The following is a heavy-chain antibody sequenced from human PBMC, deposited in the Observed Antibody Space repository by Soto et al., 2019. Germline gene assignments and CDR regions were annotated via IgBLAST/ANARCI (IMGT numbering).Heavy chain of an antibody. V-gene: IGHV3-23*01. J-gene: IGHJ6*02. CDR1: GFTFSSYA. D-gene: IGHD3-22*01. CDR3: AKVLSREYYYDSSGSGYYYGMDV. CDR2: ISGSGGST. Sequence: GGSLSLSCAASGFTFSSYAMSWVRQAPGKGLERVSAISGSGGSTYYADSVKGRFTISRDNSKNTLYLQMNSLRAEDTAVYYCAKVLSREYYYDSSGSGYYYGMDVWGQGTTVTVSS.